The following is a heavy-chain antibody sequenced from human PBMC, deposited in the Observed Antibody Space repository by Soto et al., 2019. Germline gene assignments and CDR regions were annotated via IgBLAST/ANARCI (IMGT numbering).Heavy chain of an antibody. D-gene: IGHD2-15*01. J-gene: IGHJ4*02. Sequence: SETLSLTCTVSGGSISSYYWSWIRQPPGKGLEWIGYIYYSGSTNYNLSLKSRVTISVDTSKNQFSLKLSSVTAADTAVYYCARGGGRDGYTSWGQGTLVTVSS. CDR1: GGSISSYY. CDR2: IYYSGST. V-gene: IGHV4-59*01. CDR3: ARGGGRDGYTS.